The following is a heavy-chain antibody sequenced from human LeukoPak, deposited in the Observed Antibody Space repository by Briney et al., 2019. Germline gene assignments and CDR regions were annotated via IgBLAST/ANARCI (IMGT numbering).Heavy chain of an antibody. D-gene: IGHD6-19*01. J-gene: IGHJ3*02. CDR3: ARDLTDNNSGWTLDAFDI. CDR2: IILIFGTT. CDR1: GGTFSNYA. Sequence: GASVKVSCKASGGTFSNYAINWVRQAPGQGLEWMGGIILIFGTTNHAQKFQGRVRITADKSTSTAYMELSSLRSDDTAVYYCARDLTDNNSGWTLDAFDIWGQGTMVTVSS. V-gene: IGHV1-69*06.